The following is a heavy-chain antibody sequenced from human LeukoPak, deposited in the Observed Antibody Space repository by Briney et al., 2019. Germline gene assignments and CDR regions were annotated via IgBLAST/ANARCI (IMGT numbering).Heavy chain of an antibody. CDR1: GGSISSCY. Sequence: PSETLSLTCTVSGGSISSCYWSWIRQPPGKGLEWIGYIYYSGSTNYNASLTNRVTISVDTSENQFSLKLSSVTAADTAVYYCAREVGYCSGGSCYSYFDYWGQGTLVTVSS. CDR2: IYYSGST. V-gene: IGHV4-59*01. J-gene: IGHJ4*02. D-gene: IGHD2-15*01. CDR3: AREVGYCSGGSCYSYFDY.